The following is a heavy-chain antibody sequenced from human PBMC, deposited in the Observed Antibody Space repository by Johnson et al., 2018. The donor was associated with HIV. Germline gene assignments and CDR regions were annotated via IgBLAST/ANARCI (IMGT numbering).Heavy chain of an antibody. CDR2: VYSGGSR. CDR1: RFTVSGNY. CDR3: AVLCSGCADAFDV. Sequence: VQLVESGGGLVQPGGSLRLSCAASRFTVSGNYMTWVRQAPGKGLEWVSVVYSGGSRYYADSVKGRFTISRDNAKNSLYLQMNSLRAEDGAVYYCAVLCSGCADAFDVWGQGTMVTVSS. J-gene: IGHJ3*01. D-gene: IGHD3-10*01. V-gene: IGHV3-66*01.